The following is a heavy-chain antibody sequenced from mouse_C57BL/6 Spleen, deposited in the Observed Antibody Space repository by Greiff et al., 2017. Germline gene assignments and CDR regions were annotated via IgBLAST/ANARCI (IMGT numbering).Heavy chain of an antibody. CDR1: GFTFSDYY. J-gene: IGHJ4*01. CDR2: ISNGGGST. Sequence: EVQLVESGGGLVQPGGSLKLSCAASGFTFSDYYMYLVRQTPEKRLEWVAYISNGGGSTYYPDTVKGRFTISRDNAKNTLYLQMSRLKSEDTAMYYCARRNADYAMDYWGQGTSVTVSS. V-gene: IGHV5-12*01. CDR3: ARRNADYAMDY.